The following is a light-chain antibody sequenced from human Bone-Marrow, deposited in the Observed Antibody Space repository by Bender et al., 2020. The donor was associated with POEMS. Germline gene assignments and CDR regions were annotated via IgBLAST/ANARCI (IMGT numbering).Light chain of an antibody. V-gene: IGLV3-1*01. J-gene: IGLJ2*01. CDR2: QDE. CDR1: RLGHKY. CDR3: QAWDSTTVV. Sequence: SYELTQPPSVSVSPGQTASISCSGDRLGHKYISWYQQKPGLPPLLVIYQDEKRPSGIAGRFGGSTAGNAATLTISGNQAMDEADFYCQAWDSTTVVFGGGTKLTVL.